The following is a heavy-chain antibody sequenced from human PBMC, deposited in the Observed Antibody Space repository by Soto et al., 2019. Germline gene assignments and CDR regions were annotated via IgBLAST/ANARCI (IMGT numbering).Heavy chain of an antibody. V-gene: IGHV3-49*04. CDR2: IRSKAYGGTT. J-gene: IGHJ1*01. D-gene: IGHD2-21*01. CDR3: ARVNGPAIFLNVTTPTRSSLFAFQ. Sequence: VWSTGSAGIPGRCAMILGRLALEKKMEWVGFIRSKAYGGTTEYAASVKGRFTISRDDSKSIAYLQMNSLKTEDTAVYYCARVNGPAIFLNVTTPTRSSLFAFQ. CDR1: AGIPGRCA.